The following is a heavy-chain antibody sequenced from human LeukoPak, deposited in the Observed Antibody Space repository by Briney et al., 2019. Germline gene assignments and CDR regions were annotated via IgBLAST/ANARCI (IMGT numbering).Heavy chain of an antibody. Sequence: GASVKVSCKASGYTFTGYYMHWVRQAPGQGLEWMGWINPNSGGTNYAQKFQGRVTMTRDTSISTAYMELSRLRSDDTAVYYCARDTTVTTRSPGYWGQGILVTVSS. CDR1: GYTFTGYY. CDR3: ARDTTVTTRSPGY. D-gene: IGHD4-17*01. V-gene: IGHV1-2*02. CDR2: INPNSGGT. J-gene: IGHJ4*02.